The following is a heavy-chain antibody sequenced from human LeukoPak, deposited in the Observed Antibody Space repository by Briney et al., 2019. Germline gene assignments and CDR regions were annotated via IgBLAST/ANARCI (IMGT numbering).Heavy chain of an antibody. CDR2: IYYSGST. CDR3: ARHVGGYDADAFDI. J-gene: IGHJ3*02. Sequence: SETLSLTCTVSGGSISSSSYYWGWIRQPPGKGLERIGSIYYSGSTYYNPSLKSRVTISVDTSKNQFSLKLSSVTAADTAVYYCARHVGGYDADAFDIWGQGTMVTVSS. V-gene: IGHV4-39*01. D-gene: IGHD5-12*01. CDR1: GGSISSSSYY.